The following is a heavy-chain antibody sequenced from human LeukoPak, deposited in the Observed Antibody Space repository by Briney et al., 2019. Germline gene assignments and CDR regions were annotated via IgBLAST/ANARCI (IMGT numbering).Heavy chain of an antibody. Sequence: SETLSLTCTVSGGSISSYFWSWIRQPAGKGLEWIGRIYTSGNTKYNPSLKSRVTMSVDTSKNQFSLRVSSVTAADTAVYYCARGGGDDLDYWGQGTLVTVSS. CDR2: IYTSGNT. D-gene: IGHD2-21*02. CDR1: GGSISSYF. V-gene: IGHV4-4*07. CDR3: ARGGGDDLDY. J-gene: IGHJ4*02.